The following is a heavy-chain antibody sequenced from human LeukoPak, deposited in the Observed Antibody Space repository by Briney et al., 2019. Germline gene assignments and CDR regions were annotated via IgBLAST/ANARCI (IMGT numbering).Heavy chain of an antibody. CDR3: ARGSSGYDWNFDY. CDR2: IIPIFGTA. Sequence: ASVKVSCKASGGTFSSYAISWVRQAPGQGLEWVGGIIPIFGTANYAQKFQGRVTITTDESTSTAYMELSSLRSEDTAVYYSARGSSGYDWNFDYWGQGTLVTVSS. D-gene: IGHD5-12*01. CDR1: GGTFSSYA. J-gene: IGHJ4*02. V-gene: IGHV1-69*05.